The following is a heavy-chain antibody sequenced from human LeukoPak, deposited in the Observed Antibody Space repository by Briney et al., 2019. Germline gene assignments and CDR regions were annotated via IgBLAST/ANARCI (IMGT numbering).Heavy chain of an antibody. CDR3: ARDHWQGYCSSSSCYSDDY. CDR1: GYIFSDYG. D-gene: IGHD2-2*01. CDR2: ISGYNGNT. J-gene: IGHJ4*02. V-gene: IGHV1-18*01. Sequence: ASVKVSCKASGYIFSDYGISWVRQAPGAGLEWMGWISGYNGNTIYAQSLQGRVTMTTDTSTSTAYMELRSLTSGDTAVYFCARDHWQGYCSSSSCYSDDYWGQGSLVIVSS.